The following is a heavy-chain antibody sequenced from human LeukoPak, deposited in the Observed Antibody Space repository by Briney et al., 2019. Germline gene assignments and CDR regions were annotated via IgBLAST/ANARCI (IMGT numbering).Heavy chain of an antibody. D-gene: IGHD3-22*01. CDR3: ATAVASGFDYYFDY. CDR1: GGSISSYY. V-gene: IGHV4-59*08. J-gene: IGHJ4*02. Sequence: SETLSLTCTVSGGSISSYYWSWIRQPPGKGVEWIGYIYYSGSTNYNPSLKSRVTISVDTSKNQFSLKLSSVTAADTAVYYCATAVASGFDYYFDYWGQGTLVTVSS. CDR2: IYYSGST.